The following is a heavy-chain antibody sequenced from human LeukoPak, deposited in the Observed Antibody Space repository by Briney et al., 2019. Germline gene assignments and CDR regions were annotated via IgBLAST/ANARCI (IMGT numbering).Heavy chain of an antibody. CDR1: GYTLTDYY. CDR2: INPNSGGT. V-gene: IGHV1-2*06. CDR3: ARGYMPAAYDYVWGSYRYNPFDY. D-gene: IGHD3-16*02. Sequence: GASVTVSCKASGYTLTDYYMHWVRQAPGQGLEWMGRINPNSGGTNYAQKFQGRVTMTRDTSISTVYMELSRLRSDDTAVYYCARGYMPAAYDYVWGSYRYNPFDYWGQGTLVTVSS. J-gene: IGHJ4*02.